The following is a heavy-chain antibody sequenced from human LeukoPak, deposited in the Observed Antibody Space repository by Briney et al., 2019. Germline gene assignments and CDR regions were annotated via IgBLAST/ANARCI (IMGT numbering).Heavy chain of an antibody. D-gene: IGHD6-13*01. Sequence: SEALSLTCAVHGGSFSGYYWSWIRQPPGKGLEWIGEIDHSGRTNSNASLKSRVTLSVDMSKNQFSLRLSSVTAADTAVYYCARKSIVTAGRKPYDFWDQGTLVTVSP. CDR3: ARKSIVTAGRKPYDF. V-gene: IGHV4-34*01. CDR2: IDHSGRT. CDR1: GGSFSGYY. J-gene: IGHJ4*02.